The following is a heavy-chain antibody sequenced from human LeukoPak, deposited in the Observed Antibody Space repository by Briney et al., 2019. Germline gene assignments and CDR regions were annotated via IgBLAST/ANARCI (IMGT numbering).Heavy chain of an antibody. CDR2: IYYSGST. CDR1: GGSISSSSYY. D-gene: IGHD6-13*01. CDR3: ARHGQRSYSSSWSYNCWFDP. V-gene: IGHV4-39*01. J-gene: IGHJ5*02. Sequence: PSETLSLTCTVSGGSISSSSYYWGWIRQPPGKGLEWIGSIYYSGSTYYNPSLKSRVTISVDTSENQFSLKLSSATAADTAVYYCARHGQRSYSSSWSYNCWFDPWGQGTLVTVSS.